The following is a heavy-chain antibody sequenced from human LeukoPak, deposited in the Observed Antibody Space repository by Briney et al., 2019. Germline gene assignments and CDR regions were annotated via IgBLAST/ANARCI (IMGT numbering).Heavy chain of an antibody. J-gene: IGHJ6*02. V-gene: IGHV1-18*04. Sequence: GASVKVSCKASGYTFTSYYMHWVRQAPGQGLEWMGWISAYNGNTNYAQKLQGRVTMTTDTSTSTAYMELRSLRSDDTAVYYCARDPGPYFIAAAAPYYYGMDVWGQGTTVTVSS. CDR3: ARDPGPYFIAAAAPYYYGMDV. D-gene: IGHD6-13*01. CDR1: GYTFTSYY. CDR2: ISAYNGNT.